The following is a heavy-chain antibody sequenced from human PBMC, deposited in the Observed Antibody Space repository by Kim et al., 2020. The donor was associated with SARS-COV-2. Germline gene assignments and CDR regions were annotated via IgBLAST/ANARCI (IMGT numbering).Heavy chain of an antibody. CDR3: TGIPGTTLAYWDSFD. J-gene: IGHJ3*01. CDR1: GFTFSDSP. D-gene: IGHD1-1*01. CDR2: IRSNVYSYAT. V-gene: IGHV3-73*01. Sequence: GGSLRLSCAASGFTFSDSPIHWVRQASGKGLEWVCRIRSNVYSYATSYAASGKVRFTISRDDSESTAYLHMNSLKTEDTAVCYCTGIPGTTLAYWDSFD.